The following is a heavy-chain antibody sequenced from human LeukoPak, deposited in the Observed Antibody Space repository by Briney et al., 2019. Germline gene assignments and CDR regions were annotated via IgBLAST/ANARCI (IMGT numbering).Heavy chain of an antibody. CDR3: ARITMVRGVPQAFDP. V-gene: IGHV4-38-2*02. J-gene: IGHJ5*02. Sequence: SETLSLTCTVSGYSISSGYYWGWIRQPPGKGLEWIGSFYHSGSTYYKPSLKSRVTISVDTSKNQFSLKLSSVTAADTAVYYCARITMVRGVPQAFDPRGQGTLVTVSS. D-gene: IGHD3-10*01. CDR1: GYSISSGYY. CDR2: FYHSGST.